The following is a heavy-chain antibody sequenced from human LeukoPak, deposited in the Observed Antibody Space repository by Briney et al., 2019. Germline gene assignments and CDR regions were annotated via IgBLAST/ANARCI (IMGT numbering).Heavy chain of an antibody. V-gene: IGHV4-59*12. Sequence: SETLSLTCAVFGGSISRYYWSWIRQPPGKGREWIGYIYYSGSTNDNPAHTSRVNISVDTSKNQFTLTLSSVTTADTAVYYCASVRESSGYYNDVDYWGQGTLVTVSS. CDR2: IYYSGST. CDR1: GGSISRYY. CDR3: ASVRESSGYYNDVDY. D-gene: IGHD3-22*01. J-gene: IGHJ4*02.